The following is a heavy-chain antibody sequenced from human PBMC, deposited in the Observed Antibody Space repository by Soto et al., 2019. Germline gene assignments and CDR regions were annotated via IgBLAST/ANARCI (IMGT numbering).Heavy chain of an antibody. CDR1: GVSISSGGYS. V-gene: IGHV4-30-2*01. Sequence: QLQLQESGSGLVKPSQTLSLTCAVSGVSISSGGYSWSWIRQPPGKGLEWIGYIYHSGSTYYNPSLKSRVTISVDKSTNKSSLKLSSVTAEDTAVYYCARGGQLPANWFDPWGQGTLVTVSS. D-gene: IGHD1-7*01. J-gene: IGHJ5*02. CDR3: ARGGQLPANWFDP. CDR2: IYHSGST.